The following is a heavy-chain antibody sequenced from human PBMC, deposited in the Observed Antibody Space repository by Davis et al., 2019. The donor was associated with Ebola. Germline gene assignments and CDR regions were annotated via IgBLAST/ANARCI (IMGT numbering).Heavy chain of an antibody. CDR1: GFTFSNYW. V-gene: IGHV3-74*01. CDR2: IYTDGIST. Sequence: HTGGSLRLSCAASGFTFSNYWMHWVRQAPGKGLVWVSRIYTDGISTIYADSVKGRFTISRDNAKNTLYLQMNSLRAEDTAVYYCARVRDVDIVATGPYGMDVWGKGTTVTVSS. J-gene: IGHJ6*04. CDR3: ARVRDVDIVATGPYGMDV. D-gene: IGHD5-12*01.